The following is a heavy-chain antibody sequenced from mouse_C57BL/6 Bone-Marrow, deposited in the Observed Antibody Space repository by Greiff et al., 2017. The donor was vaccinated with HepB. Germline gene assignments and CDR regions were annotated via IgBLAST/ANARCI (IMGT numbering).Heavy chain of an antibody. J-gene: IGHJ1*03. V-gene: IGHV5-12*01. CDR1: GFTFSDYY. CDR3: ARHNWDGYFDV. CDR2: ISNGGGST. D-gene: IGHD4-1*01. Sequence: EVKLVESGGGLVQPGGSLKLSCAASGFTFSDYYMYWVCQTPEKRLEWVAYISNGGGSTYYPDTVKGRFTISRDNAKNTLYLQMSRLKSEDTAMYYCARHNWDGYFDVWGTGTTVTVSS.